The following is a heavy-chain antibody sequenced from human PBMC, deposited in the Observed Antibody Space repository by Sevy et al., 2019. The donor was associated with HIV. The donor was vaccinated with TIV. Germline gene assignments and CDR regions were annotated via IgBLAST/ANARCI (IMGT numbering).Heavy chain of an antibody. CDR1: GLTFSSSY. CDR3: ARGRDHAFDV. V-gene: IGHV3-48*01. CDR2: ITSSSNTI. Sequence: GGSLRLSCVASGLTFSSSYMNWVRQAPGKGPEWLSYITSSSNTIIYADSVRGRFTISRDNAQNLLYLQMNSLRAEDTAVYCCARGRDHAFDVWGQGTKVTVSS. J-gene: IGHJ3*01.